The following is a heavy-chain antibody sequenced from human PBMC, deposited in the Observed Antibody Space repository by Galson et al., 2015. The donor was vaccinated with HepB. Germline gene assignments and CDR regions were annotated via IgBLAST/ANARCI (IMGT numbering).Heavy chain of an antibody. CDR3: TTTYPSMYTSSWYEFDY. Sequence: SLRLSCAASKFTFTDAWMSWVRQAPGKGLEWVGRIKSNTYGGTTDYAASVVGRFSIPRDDSISTLYLEMNGLKAEDTAVYYCTTTYPSMYTSSWYEFDYWGHGIQVTVSS. D-gene: IGHD6-19*01. CDR2: IKSNTYGGTT. J-gene: IGHJ4*01. CDR1: KFTFTDAW. V-gene: IGHV3-15*01.